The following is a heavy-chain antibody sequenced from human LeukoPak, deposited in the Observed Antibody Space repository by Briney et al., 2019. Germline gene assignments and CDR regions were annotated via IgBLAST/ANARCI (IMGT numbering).Heavy chain of an antibody. J-gene: IGHJ4*02. CDR1: GGSFSGYY. D-gene: IGHD7-27*01. CDR3: AREGLGIVLPIDY. V-gene: IGHV4-34*01. CDR2: INHSGST. Sequence: PSETLSLTCAVYGGSFSGYYWSWIRQPPGKGLEWIGEINHSGSTNYNPSLKSRVTISVDTSKNQFSLKLSSVTAADTAVYYCAREGLGIVLPIDYWGQGTLVTVS.